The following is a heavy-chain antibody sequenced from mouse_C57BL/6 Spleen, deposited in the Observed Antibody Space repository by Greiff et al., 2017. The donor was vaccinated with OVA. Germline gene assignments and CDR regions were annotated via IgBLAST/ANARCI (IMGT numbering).Heavy chain of an antibody. J-gene: IGHJ2*01. D-gene: IGHD2-3*01. CDR1: GYAFSSYW. V-gene: IGHV1-80*01. CDR3: ARLGDGYYDFDY. Sequence: VKLMESGAELVKPGASVKISCKASGYAFSSYWMNWVKQRPGKGLEWIGQIYPGDGDTNYNGKFKGKATLTADKSSSTAYMQLSSLTSEDSAVYFCARLGDGYYDFDYWGQGTTLTVSS. CDR2: IYPGDGDT.